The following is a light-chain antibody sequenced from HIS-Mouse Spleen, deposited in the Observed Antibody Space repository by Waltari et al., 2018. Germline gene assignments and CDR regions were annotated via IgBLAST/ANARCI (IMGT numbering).Light chain of an antibody. CDR3: SSYTSSSFNVV. CDR1: SSDVGGSNY. CDR2: EFS. J-gene: IGLJ2*01. Sequence: QSALTQPASVSGSPGQSSPISCTGTSSDVGGSNYVSWYPQHPGKAPKLLIYEFSNRPAGVSNRFSGSKSGNTASLTISGLQAEDEADYYCSSYTSSSFNVVFGGGTKLTVL. V-gene: IGLV2-14*01.